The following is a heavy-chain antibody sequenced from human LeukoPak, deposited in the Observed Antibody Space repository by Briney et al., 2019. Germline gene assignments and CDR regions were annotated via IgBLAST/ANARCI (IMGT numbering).Heavy chain of an antibody. V-gene: IGHV4-39*01. Sequence: SETLSLTCTVSGVSITNNAYYWAWLRQPPGKGLEWLVSIYYSGSTHYNPTLKIRITISVDTSKNQFSLKLSSVTAADTAVYYCARNETTGLQRTPYYHSYVDVWGKGTTVTVSS. CDR1: GVSITNNAYY. CDR2: IYYSGST. J-gene: IGHJ6*03. CDR3: ARNETTGLQRTPYYHSYVDV. D-gene: IGHD4-11*01.